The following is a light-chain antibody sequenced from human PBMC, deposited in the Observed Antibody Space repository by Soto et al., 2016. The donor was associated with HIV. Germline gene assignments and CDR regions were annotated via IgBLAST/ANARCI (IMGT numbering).Light chain of an antibody. CDR2: DDS. V-gene: IGLV3-21*03. Sequence: SYELTQSPSVSVAPGKTATITCGGDKIGGKSVHWYQQKPGQAPVLVVYDDSDRPSGIPERFSGSNSGNTATLTIGRVEGGDEADYYCQVWDSTSDHSGVFGGGTKLTVL. CDR3: QVWDSTSDHSGV. CDR1: KIGGKS. J-gene: IGLJ2*01.